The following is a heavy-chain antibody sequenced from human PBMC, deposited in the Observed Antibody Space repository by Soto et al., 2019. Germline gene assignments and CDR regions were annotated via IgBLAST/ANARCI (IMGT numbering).Heavy chain of an antibody. V-gene: IGHV3-23*01. D-gene: IGHD4-17*01. CDR2: ISGSCDNT. Sequence: LXLSCAASGFTFYSYAMTWVRQAPGKGLEWVSTISGSCDNTYFADSVKGRFTVSRDNSKNTLYLQMNSLRAEDTAVYSCARVWERTVTTRNYFYGMDVWGQGTTVTVS. J-gene: IGHJ6*02. CDR3: ARVWERTVTTRNYFYGMDV. CDR1: GFTFYSYA.